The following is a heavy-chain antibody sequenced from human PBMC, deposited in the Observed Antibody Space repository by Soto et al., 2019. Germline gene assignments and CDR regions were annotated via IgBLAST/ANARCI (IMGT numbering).Heavy chain of an antibody. CDR1: RGSLSSGGYY. D-gene: IGHD3-16*02. V-gene: IGHV4-31*03. CDR3: ARGRVIPYYNYGIDI. Sequence: SQTMCLPCSVSRGSLSSGGYYRSWIRNHTGKGLEWIGYIYYSESTSYNPSLKSRITISVDTSKNRCSLKLSAVTAADTAVYYCARGRVIPYYNYGIDIWCQETTVTVPS. J-gene: IGHJ6*02. CDR2: IYYSEST.